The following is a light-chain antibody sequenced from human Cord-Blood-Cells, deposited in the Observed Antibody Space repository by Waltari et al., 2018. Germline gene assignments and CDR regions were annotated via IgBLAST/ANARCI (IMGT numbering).Light chain of an antibody. CDR1: SSDVGGYNY. J-gene: IGLJ2*01. CDR3: CSCAGS. CDR2: DVS. V-gene: IGLV2-11*01. Sequence: QSALTQPRSVSGSPGQSVTISCTGTSSDVGGYNYVSWYQQHPGKDPKLMIYDVSKRPSGVPDRFSGSKSGNTASLTISGLQAEDEAGYYCCSCAGSFGGGTKLTVL.